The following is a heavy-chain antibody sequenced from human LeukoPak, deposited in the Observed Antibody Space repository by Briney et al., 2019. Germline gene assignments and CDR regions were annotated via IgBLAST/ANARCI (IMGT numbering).Heavy chain of an antibody. CDR1: GFTFSDYA. V-gene: IGHV3-23*01. CDR3: ASRFCSGGSCYNRYYFDH. Sequence: GGSLRLSCAASGFTFSDYAMSWVRQAPGKGLEWVSAITGSGGSTYYTDSVKGRFTISRDNSKNTLYLQMNSLRAADTAVYFCASRFCSGGSCYNRYYFDHWGQGTLVTVSS. J-gene: IGHJ4*02. D-gene: IGHD2-15*01. CDR2: ITGSGGST.